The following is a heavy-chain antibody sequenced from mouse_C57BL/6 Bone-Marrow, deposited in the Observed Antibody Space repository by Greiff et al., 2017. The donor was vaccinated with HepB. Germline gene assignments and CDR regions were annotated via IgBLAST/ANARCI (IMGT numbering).Heavy chain of an antibody. V-gene: IGHV5-6*01. CDR3: ARRCKAWFAY. J-gene: IGHJ3*01. CDR1: GFTFSSYG. Sequence: EVQRVESGGDLVKPGGSLKLSCAASGFTFSSYGMSWVRQTPDKRLEWVATISSGGSYTYYPDSVKGRFTISRDNAKNNLYLQMSSLKSEDTAMYYCARRCKAWFAYWGQGTLVTVSA. CDR2: ISSGGSYT.